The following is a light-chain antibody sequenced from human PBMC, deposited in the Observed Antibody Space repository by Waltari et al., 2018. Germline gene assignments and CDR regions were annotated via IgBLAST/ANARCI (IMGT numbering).Light chain of an antibody. CDR3: QQYSNYPWT. CDR2: KAS. CDR1: QIISGW. Sequence: QAAIVTSRLTITCRASQIISGWLAWYQQQPGKAPKLLIHKASVLESGVPSRFSGSGSGSGIEFTLTISSLQPDDFATYHCQQYSNYPWTFGQGTRVEIK. V-gene: IGKV1-5*03. J-gene: IGKJ1*01.